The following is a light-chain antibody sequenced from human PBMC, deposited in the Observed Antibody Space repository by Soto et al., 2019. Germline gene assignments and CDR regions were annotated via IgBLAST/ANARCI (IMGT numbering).Light chain of an antibody. CDR2: EVT. J-gene: IGLJ1*01. Sequence: QSVLTQAPSVSGAPGQRVTISCTGRSSNIGAGYGVHWYQHHPGKAPKLMIYEVTSRPSGVSDRFSGSKSGMTASLTISGLQPEDEAHYFCASYRSANTLVVFGTGTKVTVL. CDR1: SSNIGAGYG. CDR3: ASYRSANTLVV. V-gene: IGLV1-40*01.